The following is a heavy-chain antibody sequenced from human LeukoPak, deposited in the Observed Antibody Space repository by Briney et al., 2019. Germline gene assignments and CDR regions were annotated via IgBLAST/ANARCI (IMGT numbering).Heavy chain of an antibody. CDR1: GFTFSSYW. CDR3: ARDLGTYYYDGSGNIDAFDI. CDR2: IKQDGSEK. D-gene: IGHD3-22*01. Sequence: GGSLRLSCAASGFTFSSYWMSWVRQAPGKGLEWVANIKQDGSEKYYVDSVKGRFTISRDNAKNSLYLQMNSLRAEDTAVYYCARDLGTYYYDGSGNIDAFDIWGQGTMVTVSS. J-gene: IGHJ3*02. V-gene: IGHV3-7*01.